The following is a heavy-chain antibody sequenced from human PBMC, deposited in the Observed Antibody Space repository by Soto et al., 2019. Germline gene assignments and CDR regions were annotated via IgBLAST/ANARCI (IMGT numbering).Heavy chain of an antibody. CDR2: IYSGGTT. Sequence: EVQLVESGGGLVQPGGSLRLSCAASGFTVSSNYMSWVRQAPGKGLEWVSIIYSGGTTYYADSVKGRFTISRDNSMNTIYLQMNSLRPEDTAVFYCARGDDSGYGFDYWGQGTLVTVSS. J-gene: IGHJ4*02. V-gene: IGHV3-66*01. D-gene: IGHD3-22*01. CDR3: ARGDDSGYGFDY. CDR1: GFTVSSNY.